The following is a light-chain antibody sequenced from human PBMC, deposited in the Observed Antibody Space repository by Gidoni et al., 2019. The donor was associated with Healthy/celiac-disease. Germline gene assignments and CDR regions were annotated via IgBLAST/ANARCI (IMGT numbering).Light chain of an antibody. CDR3: QQYNNWPPLT. V-gene: IGKV3-15*01. CDR1: QLVSHS. Sequence: EIVMTQSPATLSVSPGERATLSCRASQLVSHSFAWYQQKPGQAPRLLIYGASTRATGIPARFSGSGSGTEFTLTISSLQSEDFAVYYCQQYNNWPPLTFGGGTKVEIK. CDR2: GAS. J-gene: IGKJ4*01.